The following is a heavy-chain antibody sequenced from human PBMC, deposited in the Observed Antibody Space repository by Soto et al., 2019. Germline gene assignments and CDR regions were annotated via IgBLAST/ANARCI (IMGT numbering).Heavy chain of an antibody. CDR2: IQSGGPT. CDR3: ARDKGVSNHDAFDI. J-gene: IGHJ3*02. V-gene: IGHV3-66*01. D-gene: IGHD3-16*01. CDR1: GFTVSSKY. Sequence: GGSLRLSCAASGFTVSSKYMSWVRQAPGKGLEWVSLIQSGGPTYYADSVKGRFTISRDASENTLHLQMDSLRAEDTAVYYCARDKGVSNHDAFDIWGQGTMVTVSS.